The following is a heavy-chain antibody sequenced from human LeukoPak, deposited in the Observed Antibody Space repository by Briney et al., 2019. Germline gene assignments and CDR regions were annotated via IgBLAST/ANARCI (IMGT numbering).Heavy chain of an antibody. CDR3: ARRRGRYSGDAFDI. CDR2: IYPGDSDT. Sequence: GESLKISCKGSGYRFTSYWIGWVRQMPGKGLEWMGFIYPGDSDTRYSPPFQGQVTISADKYMSTAYLQWSSLKASDTAMYYCARRRGRYSGDAFDIWGQGTMVTVSS. CDR1: GYRFTSYW. J-gene: IGHJ3*02. V-gene: IGHV5-51*01. D-gene: IGHD1-26*01.